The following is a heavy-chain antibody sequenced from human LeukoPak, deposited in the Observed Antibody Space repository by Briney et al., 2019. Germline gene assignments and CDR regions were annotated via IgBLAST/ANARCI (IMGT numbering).Heavy chain of an antibody. CDR1: GFTFSSYS. CDR2: ISSSSSTI. Sequence: GGSLRLSCAASGFTFSSYSMNWVRQAPGKGLEWVSYISSSSSTIYYADSVKGRFTISRDNAKNSLYLQMNSLRAEDTAVYYCARDGDYYDSSGYPGGDYWGQGTLVTVSS. D-gene: IGHD3-22*01. V-gene: IGHV3-48*04. J-gene: IGHJ4*02. CDR3: ARDGDYYDSSGYPGGDY.